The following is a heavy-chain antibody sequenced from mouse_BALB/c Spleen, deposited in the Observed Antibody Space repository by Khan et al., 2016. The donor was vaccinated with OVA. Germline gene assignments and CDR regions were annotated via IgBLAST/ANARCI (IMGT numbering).Heavy chain of an antibody. V-gene: IGHV3-2*02. CDR2: ISYGGST. Sequence: EVQLQESGPGLVKPSQSLSLTCTVTGYSITSDYAWDWIRQFPGNKLEWMGYISYGGSTSYTPSLKSRISIPRDTSKNQFFLQLNSVTTEDTATYYCARKNYYGYAMDYWGQGTSVTVSS. CDR1: GYSITSDYA. J-gene: IGHJ4*01. D-gene: IGHD1-1*01. CDR3: ARKNYYGYAMDY.